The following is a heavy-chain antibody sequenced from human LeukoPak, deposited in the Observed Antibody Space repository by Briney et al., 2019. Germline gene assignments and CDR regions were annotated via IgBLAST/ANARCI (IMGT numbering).Heavy chain of an antibody. CDR2: IYYSGST. CDR3: ASSRGDSSSWYAD. V-gene: IGHV4-59*01. Sequence: SETLSLACTVSGGSISSYYWSWIRQPPGKGLEWIGYIYYSGSTNYNPSLKSRVTISVDTSKNQFSLKLSSVTAADTAVYYCASSRGDSSSWYADWGQGTLVTVSS. CDR1: GGSISSYY. J-gene: IGHJ4*02. D-gene: IGHD6-13*01.